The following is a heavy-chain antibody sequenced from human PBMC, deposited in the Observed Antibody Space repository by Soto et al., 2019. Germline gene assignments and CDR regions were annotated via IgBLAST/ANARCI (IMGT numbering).Heavy chain of an antibody. D-gene: IGHD1-26*01. CDR2: ISAYNGNT. V-gene: IGHV1-18*01. Sequence: QVQLVQSGAEVKKPGASVKVSCKASGYTFTSYGISWVRQAPGQGLEWMGWISAYNGNTNYAQKLQGRVTLTTDTSTRTAYMELRGLRSDDTAVYYCARGVKMVGATESAFDIWGQVTMVTVSS. CDR1: GYTFTSYG. J-gene: IGHJ3*02. CDR3: ARGVKMVGATESAFDI.